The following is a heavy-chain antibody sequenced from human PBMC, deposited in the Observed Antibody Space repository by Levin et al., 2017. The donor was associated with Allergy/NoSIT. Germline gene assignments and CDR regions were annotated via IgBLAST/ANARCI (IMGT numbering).Heavy chain of an antibody. J-gene: IGHJ3*02. D-gene: IGHD3-10*01. CDR3: ARGERDWFGELFNAFDI. CDR2: IYYSGST. V-gene: IGHV4-31*03. Sequence: SETLSLTCTVSGGSISSGGYYWSWIRQHPGKGLEWIGYIYYSGSTYYNPSLKSRVTISVDTSKNQFSLKLSSVTAADTAVYYCARGERDWFGELFNAFDIWGQGTMVTVSS. CDR1: GGSISSGGYY.